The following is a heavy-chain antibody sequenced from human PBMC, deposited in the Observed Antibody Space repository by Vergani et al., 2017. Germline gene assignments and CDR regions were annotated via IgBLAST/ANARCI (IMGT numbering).Heavy chain of an antibody. V-gene: IGHV4-61*08. CDR3: ARGSDSSGYYSLYYYYYMDV. J-gene: IGHJ6*03. CDR2: IYYSGST. D-gene: IGHD3-22*01. Sequence: QLQLQESGPGLVKPSETLSLTCTVSGGSISSGGYYWSWIRQHPGKGLEWIGYIYYSGSTNYNPSLKSRVTISVDTSKNQFSLKLSSVTAADTAVYYCARGSDSSGYYSLYYYYYMDVWGKGTTVTVSS. CDR1: GGSISSGGYY.